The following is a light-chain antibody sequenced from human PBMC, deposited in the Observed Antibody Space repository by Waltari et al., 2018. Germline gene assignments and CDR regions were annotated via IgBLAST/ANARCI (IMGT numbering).Light chain of an antibody. CDR2: DVS. V-gene: IGLV2-14*03. CDR1: SSDVGGYNY. Sequence: QSALTQPASVSGSPGQSITISCTGTSSDVGGYNYVSWYQQHPGKAPKLMIYDVSNRPSGVSNRFSGSKSGTTASLTISGLQAEDEADYYCSSYISSSTRELFGGGTSLTVL. CDR3: SSYISSSTREL. J-gene: IGLJ2*01.